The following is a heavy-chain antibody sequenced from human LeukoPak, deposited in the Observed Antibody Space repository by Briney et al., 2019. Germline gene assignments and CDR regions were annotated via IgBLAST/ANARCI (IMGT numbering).Heavy chain of an antibody. D-gene: IGHD2-2*02. CDR2: ISSSGTTI. CDR3: ARDNIPWLDN. CDR1: GFTFSSFE. J-gene: IGHJ5*02. V-gene: IGHV3-48*03. Sequence: PGGSLRLSCAASGFTFSSFEMNWVRQAPGKGLEWVSYISSSGTTIYYADSVKGRITISRDNAKNSLYPQMNSLRAEDTAVYYCARDNIPWLDNWGQGTLVTVSS.